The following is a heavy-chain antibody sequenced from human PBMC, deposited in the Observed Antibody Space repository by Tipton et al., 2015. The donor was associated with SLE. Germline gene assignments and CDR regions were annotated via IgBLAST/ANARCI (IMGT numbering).Heavy chain of an antibody. CDR3: ARDRADTRIEMVQGLGFDP. Sequence: QLVQSGAELKKPGASVKVSCKASGYTVTRYYMHWVRQAPGQELEWMGIINPSDGNTTYARRFQGRVTMTRDTSTNTVYMELSSLRSEDTAVYYCARDRADTRIEMVQGLGFDPWGQGTLVTVSS. D-gene: IGHD3-10*01. V-gene: IGHV1-46*01. CDR1: GYTVTRYY. J-gene: IGHJ5*02. CDR2: INPSDGNT.